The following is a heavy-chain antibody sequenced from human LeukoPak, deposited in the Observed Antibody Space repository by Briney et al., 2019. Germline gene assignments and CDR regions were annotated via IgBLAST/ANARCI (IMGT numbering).Heavy chain of an antibody. CDR1: GGSFSSHY. CDR2: INPRGST. J-gene: IGHJ6*04. V-gene: IGHV4-34*01. CDR3: ARGLRQGSAWSWSLKEKSYQYMDV. D-gene: IGHD6-19*01. Sequence: PSETLSLTCTVSGGSFSSHYWTWIRQPPGKGLEWIGEINPRGSTNYNPSLESRVTVSADTSRNQLSLSLTSVTAADSAVYFCARGLRQGSAWSWSLKEKSYQYMDVWGTGNTVIVSS.